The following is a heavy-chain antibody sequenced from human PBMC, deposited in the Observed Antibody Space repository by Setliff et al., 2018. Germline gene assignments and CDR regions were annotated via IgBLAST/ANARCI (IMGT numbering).Heavy chain of an antibody. J-gene: IGHJ4*02. CDR3: ARTCSGSGCYAGLES. CDR2: IGAAGDT. D-gene: IGHD2-15*01. CDR1: GFTFGNHD. V-gene: IGHV3-13*01. Sequence: GGSLRLSCEASGFTFGNHDVHWLRQGKGKGLEWVSGIGAAGDTHYSDSVRGRFTISRENTKNSLYLQMNSLRPEDTAVYYCARTCSGSGCYAGLESWGQGAPVTVSS.